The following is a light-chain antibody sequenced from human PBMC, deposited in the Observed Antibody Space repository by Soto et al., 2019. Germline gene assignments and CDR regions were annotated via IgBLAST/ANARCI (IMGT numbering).Light chain of an antibody. CDR3: QQAKSFPVT. CDR1: QDVGRW. CDR2: ATS. Sequence: DIQMTEPPSSLSASVGDTVTITCRSSQDVGRWLSWYQQKPGKAPKLLSFATSSLQSGVPSRFSGSGSGTDFTLTISSLKSEDFATYYCQQAKSFPVTFGQGTRLEIK. J-gene: IGKJ5*01. V-gene: IGKV1D-12*01.